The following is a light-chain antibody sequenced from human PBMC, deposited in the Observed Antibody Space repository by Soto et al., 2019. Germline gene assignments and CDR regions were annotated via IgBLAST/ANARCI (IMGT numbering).Light chain of an antibody. J-gene: IGKJ1*01. CDR2: GAS. CDR3: QQYGSSRT. V-gene: IGKV3-20*01. Sequence: EIVLTQSPGTLSLSPGERATLSCRASQSVSSCYLAWYQQKRGQAHRLIIYGASSRATGVPDRFSGSGSGTDFTLTISRLEPEDFAVYYCQQYGSSRTFGQGTKVEIK. CDR1: QSVSSCY.